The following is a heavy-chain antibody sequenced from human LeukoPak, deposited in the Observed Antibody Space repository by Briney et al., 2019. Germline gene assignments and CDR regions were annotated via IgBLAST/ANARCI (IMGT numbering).Heavy chain of an antibody. V-gene: IGHV3-74*01. CDR1: GFTFSSYW. CDR3: ARDGYSFGHDFDY. CDR2: IKGDGSST. Sequence: GGSLRLSCAASGFTFSSYWMHWVRHTPGKGLVWVSRIKGDGSSTSCADSVKGRFTISRDNAKNTLYLQMNSLRAEDTAVYYCARDGYSFGHDFDYWGQGTLVTVSS. J-gene: IGHJ4*02. D-gene: IGHD5-18*01.